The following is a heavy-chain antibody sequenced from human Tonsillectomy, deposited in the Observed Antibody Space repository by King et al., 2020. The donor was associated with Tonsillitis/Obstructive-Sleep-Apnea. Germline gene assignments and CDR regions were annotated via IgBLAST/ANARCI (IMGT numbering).Heavy chain of an antibody. CDR3: ARSMVQGIIIPYFDY. CDR2: IGTSSSYI. J-gene: IGHJ4*02. Sequence: VQLVESGGGLVKPGGSLRLSCAASGFTFSSYSMNLVRQAPGKGLEWVSSIGTSSSYIYYADSVKGRFTISRDNAKNSLYLQMSSLRAEDTAVYYCARSMVQGIIIPYFDYWGQGTLVTVSS. CDR1: GFTFSSYS. V-gene: IGHV3-21*01. D-gene: IGHD3-10*01.